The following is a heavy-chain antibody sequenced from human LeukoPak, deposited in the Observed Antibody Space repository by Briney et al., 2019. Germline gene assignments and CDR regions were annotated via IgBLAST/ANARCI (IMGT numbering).Heavy chain of an antibody. J-gene: IGHJ4*02. CDR3: AFASGSYSSPADY. CDR2: IIPIFGTA. Sequence: GASVKVSCKASGYTFTSYGISWVRQAPGQGLEWMGGIIPIFGTANYAQKFQGRVTITTDESTSTAYMELSSLRSEDTAVYYCAFASGSYSSPADYWGQGTLVTVSS. V-gene: IGHV1-69*05. D-gene: IGHD1-26*01. CDR1: GYTFTSYG.